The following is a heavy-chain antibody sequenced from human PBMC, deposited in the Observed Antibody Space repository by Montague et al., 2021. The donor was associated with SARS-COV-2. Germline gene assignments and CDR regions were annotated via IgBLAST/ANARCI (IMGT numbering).Heavy chain of an antibody. J-gene: IGHJ4*02. CDR2: IYYSAST. V-gene: IGHV4-31*03. D-gene: IGHD2-21*02. Sequence: TLSLTCIVSGGSISSGGYYWSWIRQQPGKRLVWIGYIYYSASTNHNPTLKSRVTISVDTSKNQFSLKLSSVTAADTAVYYCARVSGWRQGYFDYWGQGTLVTVSS. CDR3: ARVSGWRQGYFDY. CDR1: GGSISSGGYY.